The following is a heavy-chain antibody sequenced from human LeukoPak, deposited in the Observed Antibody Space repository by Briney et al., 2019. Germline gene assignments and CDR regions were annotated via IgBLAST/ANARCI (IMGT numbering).Heavy chain of an antibody. D-gene: IGHD3-10*01. CDR1: GGSFSGYY. CDR2: INHSGST. J-gene: IGHJ5*02. CDR3: ARGSYYYGSGSYHNTFDP. Sequence: SSETLSLTCAVYGGSFSGYYWSWIRQPPGKGLEWVGEINHSGSTNYNPSLKSRVTISVDTSTTQFSLKLCSVTAADTAVYYCARGSYYYGSGSYHNTFDPWGQGTLVTVSS. V-gene: IGHV4-34*01.